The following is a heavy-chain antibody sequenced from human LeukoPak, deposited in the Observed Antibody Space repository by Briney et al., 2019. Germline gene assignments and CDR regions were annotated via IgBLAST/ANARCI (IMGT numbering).Heavy chain of an antibody. Sequence: PGGSLRLSCAASGFTFSNYGMNWVRQAPGKGLEWVSGISGSGGNTYYADCVKGRFTISRDNSKNTLYLQMNSLRAEDTAVYYCAKDLASGCFDPWGQGTLVTVSS. D-gene: IGHD3-10*01. V-gene: IGHV3-23*01. CDR1: GFTFSNYG. CDR2: ISGSGGNT. J-gene: IGHJ5*02. CDR3: AKDLASGCFDP.